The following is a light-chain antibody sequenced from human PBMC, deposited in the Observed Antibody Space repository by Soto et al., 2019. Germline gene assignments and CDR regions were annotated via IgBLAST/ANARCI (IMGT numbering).Light chain of an antibody. CDR1: QNIGRN. Sequence: DIQMTQSPSSLSTSVGDRVTITCRASQNIGRNLTWYQQKPGKAPKLLIYTVSNLQTGVPLRFSGRGSGTEFTLTISDLQPEDFATYYCQQCYSIPLTFGGGTKVEIK. CDR2: TVS. J-gene: IGKJ4*01. V-gene: IGKV1-39*01. CDR3: QQCYSIPLT.